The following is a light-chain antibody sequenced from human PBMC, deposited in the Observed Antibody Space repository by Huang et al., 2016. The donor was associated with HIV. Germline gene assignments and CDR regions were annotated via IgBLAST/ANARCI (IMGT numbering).Light chain of an antibody. V-gene: IGKV4-1*01. J-gene: IGKJ3*01. CDR1: RSILYNSNNKNY. Sequence: DIVLTQSPDSLAVSLGERATINCSSSRSILYNSNNKNYLAWHQQKPGQSPKVLIYWASTRESGVPDRFSGSGSETDFTLTISSLQAEDVAVYFCQQYYTTPGTFGPGTTVHIK. CDR2: WAS. CDR3: QQYYTTPGT.